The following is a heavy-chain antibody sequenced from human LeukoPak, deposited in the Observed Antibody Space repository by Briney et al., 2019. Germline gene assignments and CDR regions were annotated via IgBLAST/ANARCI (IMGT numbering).Heavy chain of an antibody. CDR1: GFTFSSYA. V-gene: IGHV3-64*01. CDR2: ISSNGGST. J-gene: IGHJ4*02. CDR3: ARGYDPFPFDY. Sequence: GGSLRLSCAASGFTFSSYAMHWVRQAPGKGLEYVSAISSNGGSTYYANSVKGRFTISRDNSKNTLYLQMGSLRAEDMAVYYCARGYDPFPFDYWGQGTLVTVSS. D-gene: IGHD5-12*01.